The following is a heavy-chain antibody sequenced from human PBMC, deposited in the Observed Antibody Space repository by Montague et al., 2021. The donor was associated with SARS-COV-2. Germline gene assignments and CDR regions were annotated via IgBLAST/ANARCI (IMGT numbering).Heavy chain of an antibody. CDR1: GGSLSSSSNY. CDR3: ARDEYTRYWYDY. J-gene: IGHJ4*02. CDR2: VDSAGST. Sequence: SETLSLTCTVSGGSLSSSSNYWGWIRQPPGLGLQWIGSVDSAGSTYYSPSLKGRVTISLDTSKNQFSLKLSSVTAADTAVSYCARDEYTRYWYDYWGQGALVTVSS. D-gene: IGHD2-8*02. V-gene: IGHV4-39*07.